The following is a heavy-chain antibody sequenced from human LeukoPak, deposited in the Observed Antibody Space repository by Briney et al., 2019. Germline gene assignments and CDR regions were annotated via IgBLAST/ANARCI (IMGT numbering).Heavy chain of an antibody. J-gene: IGHJ5*02. V-gene: IGHV4-30-4*01. CDR3: ARGLGALRVGWFDP. Sequence: PSQTLSLTCTVSGDSINNGDYFWSWIRQSPGKGLEWIGYIYYTGSTNYNPSLKSRVTISVDTSKNQFSLKLSSVTAADTAVYYCARGLGALRVGWFDPWGQGTLVTVSS. CDR1: GDSINNGDYF. D-gene: IGHD1-26*01. CDR2: IYYTGST.